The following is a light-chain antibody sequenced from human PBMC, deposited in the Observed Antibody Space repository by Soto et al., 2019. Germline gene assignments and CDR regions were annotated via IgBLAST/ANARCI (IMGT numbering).Light chain of an antibody. CDR2: DND. CDR3: AAWDSNLSVGV. V-gene: IGLV1-51*01. Sequence: QSVLTQPPSVSAAPGQKVTVSCSGSRSNIGNNYVSWYQHLPGTAPTLLIYDNDKRPSGIPDRFSASKSGTSATLDITGLQAGDEADYYCAAWDSNLSVGVFGTGTKVTVL. CDR1: RSNIGNNY. J-gene: IGLJ1*01.